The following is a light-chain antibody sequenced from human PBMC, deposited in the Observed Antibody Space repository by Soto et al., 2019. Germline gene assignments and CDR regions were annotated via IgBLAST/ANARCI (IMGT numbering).Light chain of an antibody. CDR1: SSDVGGYNY. V-gene: IGLV2-8*01. CDR3: SSYSGSSNWV. CDR2: EVS. Sequence: QSVLTQPPSASGSPGQSVAISCTGTSSDVGGYNYVSWYQHHPGKAPKLMIYEVSRRPSGVSDRFSGSKSGNTASLTVSGLLAEDEADYYCSSYSGSSNWVFGGGTKLTVL. J-gene: IGLJ3*02.